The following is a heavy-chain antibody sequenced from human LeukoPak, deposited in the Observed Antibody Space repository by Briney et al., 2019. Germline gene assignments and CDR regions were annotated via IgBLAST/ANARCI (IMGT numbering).Heavy chain of an antibody. V-gene: IGHV4-59*01. J-gene: IGHJ4*02. D-gene: IGHD3-22*01. CDR3: ARASERYYYDSSGQLKNAAGHNDY. CDR1: GGSISSYY. CDR2: MYYSGSS. Sequence: SSETLSLTCTVSGGSISSYYWSWIRQPPGKGLEGIGHMYYSGSSNYHPSLKSRVTISVDTSKNQFSLKLSSVTAEDTAVYYCARASERYYYDSSGQLKNAAGHNDYWGQGTLVTVSS.